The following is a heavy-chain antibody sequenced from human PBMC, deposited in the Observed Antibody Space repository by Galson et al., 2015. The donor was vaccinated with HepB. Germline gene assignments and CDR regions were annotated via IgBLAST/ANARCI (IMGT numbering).Heavy chain of an antibody. V-gene: IGHV3-13*01. CDR3: ARGSPPTRYYYYMDV. CDR1: GFTFSSYD. CDR2: IGTAGDT. D-gene: IGHD1-26*01. Sequence: SLRLSCAASGFTFSSYDMHWVRQATGKGLEWVSAIGTAGDTYYPGSVKGRFTISRENAKNSLYLQMNSLRAGDTAVYYCARGSPPTRYYYYMDVWGKGTTVTVSS. J-gene: IGHJ6*03.